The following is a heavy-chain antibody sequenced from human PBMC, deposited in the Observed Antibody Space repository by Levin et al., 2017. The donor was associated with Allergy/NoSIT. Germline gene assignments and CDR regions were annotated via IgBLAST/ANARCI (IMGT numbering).Heavy chain of an antibody. CDR2: IYYSGST. CDR1: GGSVSSGSYY. D-gene: IGHD1-26*01. V-gene: IGHV4-61*01. J-gene: IGHJ4*02. CDR3: ARAALSGSYIPGRCDY. Sequence: SETLSLTCTVSGGSVSSGSYYWSWIRQPPGTGLEWIGYIYYSGSTNYNPSLKSRVTISVDTSKNQFSLKLSSVTATDTAMYCCARAALSGSYIPGRCDYWGQGTLVCVSS.